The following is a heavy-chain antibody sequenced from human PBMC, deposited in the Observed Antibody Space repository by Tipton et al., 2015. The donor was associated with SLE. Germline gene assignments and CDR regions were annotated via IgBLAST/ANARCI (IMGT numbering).Heavy chain of an antibody. CDR2: INQDGSEK. D-gene: IGHD1-1*01. CDR1: GFTFSNYW. J-gene: IGHJ3*02. CDR3: AKEREGTPRTFDI. V-gene: IGHV3-7*01. Sequence: SLRLSCAASGFTFSNYWVTWVRRTPGKGLEWVASINQDGSEKSYVDSVKGRFTISRDNAKNSLYLQMDSLRDEDTAIYYCAKEREGTPRTFDIWGQGTMVTVSS.